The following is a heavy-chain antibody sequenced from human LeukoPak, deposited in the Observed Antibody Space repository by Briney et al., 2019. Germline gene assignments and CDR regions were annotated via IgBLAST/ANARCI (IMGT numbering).Heavy chain of an antibody. V-gene: IGHV4-4*07. CDR1: GGSISSYY. Sequence: SETLSLTCTVSGGSISSYYWSWIRQPAGKGLEWIGRIYTSGSTNYNPSLKSRVTMSVDTSKNQFSLKLSSVTAADTAVYYCARDHYGSGWYGGWFDPWGQGTLVTVSS. D-gene: IGHD6-19*01. J-gene: IGHJ5*02. CDR3: ARDHYGSGWYGGWFDP. CDR2: IYTSGST.